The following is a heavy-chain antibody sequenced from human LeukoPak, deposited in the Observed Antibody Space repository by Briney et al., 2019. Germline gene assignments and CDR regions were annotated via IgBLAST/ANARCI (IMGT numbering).Heavy chain of an antibody. V-gene: IGHV3-21*01. CDR3: ARESRTITFDY. CDR1: GFTFSSYS. Sequence: GGSLRLSCAASGFTFSSYSMNWVRQAPGKGLEWVSSISSSSSYIYYADSGKGRFTISRDNAKNSLYLQMNSLRAEDTAVYYCARESRTITFDYWGQGTLVTVSS. J-gene: IGHJ4*02. CDR2: ISSSSSYI.